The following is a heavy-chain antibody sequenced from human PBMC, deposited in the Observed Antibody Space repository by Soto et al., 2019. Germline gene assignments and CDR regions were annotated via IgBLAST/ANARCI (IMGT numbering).Heavy chain of an antibody. D-gene: IGHD6-19*01. CDR3: ARDGRGSSGWSVWFDP. V-gene: IGHV4-4*02. CDR2: IYHSGST. J-gene: IGHJ5*02. CDR1: GGSISSSNW. Sequence: QVQLQESGPGLVKPSGTLSLTCAVSGGSISSSNWWRWVRQPPGKGLEWIGEIYHSGSTNYNPSLKIRVTISVDKSKNQFSLKLSSVTAADTAVYYCARDGRGSSGWSVWFDPWGQGTLVTVSS.